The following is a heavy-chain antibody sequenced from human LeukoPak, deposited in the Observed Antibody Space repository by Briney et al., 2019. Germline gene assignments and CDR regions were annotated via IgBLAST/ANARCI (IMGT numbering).Heavy chain of an antibody. CDR2: INPSGGST. D-gene: IGHD6-19*01. Sequence: GASVTVSCKASGYTFTNYYMHWVRQAPGQGLEWMGIINPSGGSTTYAQKFQGRVTITRDTSASTAYMELSSLRSEDTAVYYCARDQSSGWFSYWGQGTLVTVSS. V-gene: IGHV1-46*01. J-gene: IGHJ4*02. CDR3: ARDQSSGWFSY. CDR1: GYTFTNYY.